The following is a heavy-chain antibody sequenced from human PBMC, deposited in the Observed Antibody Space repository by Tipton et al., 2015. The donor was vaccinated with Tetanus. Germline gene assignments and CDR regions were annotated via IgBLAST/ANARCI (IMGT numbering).Heavy chain of an antibody. J-gene: IGHJ4*02. CDR3: ARANYDSSKKGPFDS. CDR1: GASFSDYY. V-gene: IGHV4-34*01. CDR2: INHSGST. Sequence: TLSLTCAVYGASFSDYYWSWIRQAPGKGLEWIGEINHSGSTNYNPSLKSRVTISVDKSKNQFSLRLGSVTAADTAVYYCARANYDSSKKGPFDSWGQGSLVIVSS. D-gene: IGHD1-7*01.